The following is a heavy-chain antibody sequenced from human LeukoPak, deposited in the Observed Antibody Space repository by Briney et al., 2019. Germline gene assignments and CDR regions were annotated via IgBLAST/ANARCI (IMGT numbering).Heavy chain of an antibody. CDR1: GYSFTSYW. Sequence: GESLKISCKGSGYSFTSYWIGWGRQMPGKGLEWMGIIYPGDSDTRYSPSFQGQVTISADKSISTAYLQWSSLKASDTAMYYCARISRDGYNAYYYYYMDVWGKGTTVTVSS. D-gene: IGHD5-24*01. CDR3: ARISRDGYNAYYYYYMDV. CDR2: IYPGDSDT. V-gene: IGHV5-51*01. J-gene: IGHJ6*03.